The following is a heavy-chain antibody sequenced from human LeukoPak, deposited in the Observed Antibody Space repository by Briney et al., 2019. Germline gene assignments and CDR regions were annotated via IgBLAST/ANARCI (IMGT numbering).Heavy chain of an antibody. CDR1: GFTFSSYA. V-gene: IGHV3-23*01. CDR3: AKKTYYDILTGPYDY. J-gene: IGHJ4*02. Sequence: GGSLRLSCAASGFTFSSYAMSWVRQAPGKGLEWVSAISGSGGSTYYADSVKGRFTISRDNSKNTLYLQMNSLRAEDTAVYYRAKKTYYDILTGPYDYWGQGTLVTVSS. CDR2: ISGSGGST. D-gene: IGHD3-9*01.